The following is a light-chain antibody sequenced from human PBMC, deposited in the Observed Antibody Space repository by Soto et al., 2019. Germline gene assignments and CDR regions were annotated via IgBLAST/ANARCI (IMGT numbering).Light chain of an antibody. CDR3: QQYGHSLWT. CDR1: QRISSNY. CDR2: AAS. V-gene: IGKV3-20*01. Sequence: DIVLTQSPGTLSLSPGERATLSCRASQRISSNYLGWYQQKPGQAPRLLIYAASSRATGIPDRFSGSGSGTDFTLTISRLEPEDFAVYYCQQYGHSLWTFGQGTKVDIK. J-gene: IGKJ1*01.